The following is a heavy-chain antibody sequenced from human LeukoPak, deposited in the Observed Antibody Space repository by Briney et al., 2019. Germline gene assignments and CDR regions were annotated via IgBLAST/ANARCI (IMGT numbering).Heavy chain of an antibody. J-gene: IGHJ4*02. CDR2: IKQDGSEK. CDR3: ARDGVPYSSSWYNVY. CDR1: GFTLSSYW. Sequence: GGSLRVSRAASGFTLSSYWMSWVRQAPGKGLEWVANIKQDGSEKYYVDSVKGRFTISTDNAKNSLYLQMNSLRAEDTAVYYCARDGVPYSSSWYNVYWGQGTLVTVSS. V-gene: IGHV3-7*01. D-gene: IGHD6-13*01.